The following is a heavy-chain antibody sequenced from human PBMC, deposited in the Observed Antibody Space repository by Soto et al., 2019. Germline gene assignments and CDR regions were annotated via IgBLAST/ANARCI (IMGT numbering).Heavy chain of an antibody. CDR1: GFTFSSYA. D-gene: IGHD2-15*01. CDR2: ISGGGGST. CDR3: AKDRRSGGSCSDV. Sequence: AGGSLRLSCAASGFTFSSYAMSWVRQAPGKGLEWVSAISGGGGSTYYADSVKGRFTISRDNSKNTLYLQMNSLRAEDTAVYYCAKDRRSGGSCSDVWGQGTTVTVSS. V-gene: IGHV3-23*01. J-gene: IGHJ6*02.